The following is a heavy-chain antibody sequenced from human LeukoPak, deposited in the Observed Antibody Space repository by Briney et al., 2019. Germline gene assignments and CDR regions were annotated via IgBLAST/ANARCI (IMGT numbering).Heavy chain of an antibody. CDR3: ARGYYDSSGYSRVFDY. CDR1: GGSFSGYY. CDR2: INHSGSN. V-gene: IGHV4-34*01. J-gene: IGHJ4*02. D-gene: IGHD3-22*01. Sequence: SETLSLTCAVYGGSFSGYYWSWIRQPPGKGLEWIGEINHSGSNNYNPSLKSRVTISVDTSKNQFSLKLSSVTAADTAVYYCARGYYDSSGYSRVFDYWGQGTLVTVSS.